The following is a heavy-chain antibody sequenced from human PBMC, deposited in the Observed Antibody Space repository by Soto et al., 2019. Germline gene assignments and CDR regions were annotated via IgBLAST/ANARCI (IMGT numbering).Heavy chain of an antibody. CDR2: IYYTGTT. V-gene: IGHV4-59*01. CDR1: GGSIRSNY. J-gene: IGHJ4*02. CDR3: ARVSSIAYDSYYFDY. D-gene: IGHD5-12*01. Sequence: TSETLSLTCTVSGGSIRSNYWSWIRQPPGKGLEWIAYIYYTGTTSYNPSLKCRVTISLDTSSFSLRLSAVTVADTAVYYCARVSSIAYDSYYFDYWGLGTLVTVS.